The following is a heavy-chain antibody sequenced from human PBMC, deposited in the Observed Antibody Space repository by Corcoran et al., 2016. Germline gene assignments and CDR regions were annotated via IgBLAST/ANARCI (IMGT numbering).Heavy chain of an antibody. CDR1: GYTFTTYY. J-gene: IGHJ6*02. Sequence: QVQLVQSGAEVKKPGASVKVSCKASGYTFTTYYMHWVRQAPGQGLEWMGIINPSGGSTSYARKFQGRVTMTRDTSTSTVYMELSSLRSEDTAVVDCAGDLGGTNYYYYGMDVWGQGTTVTVSS. CDR2: INPSGGST. V-gene: IGHV1-46*01. D-gene: IGHD2-8*01. CDR3: AGDLGGTNYYYYGMDV.